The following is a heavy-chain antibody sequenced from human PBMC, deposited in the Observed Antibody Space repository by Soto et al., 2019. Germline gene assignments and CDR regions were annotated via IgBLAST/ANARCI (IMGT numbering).Heavy chain of an antibody. CDR3: AREGLNTAMVITGFDF. D-gene: IGHD5-18*01. CDR2: IIPIFGTA. V-gene: IGHV1-69*13. Sequence: SVKVSCKASGGTFSSYAISWVRQAPGQGLEWMGGIIPIFGTANYAQKFQGRVTITADESTSTAYMELSSLRSEDTAVYYCAREGLNTAMVITGFDFWGQGTLVTVSS. CDR1: GGTFSSYA. J-gene: IGHJ4*02.